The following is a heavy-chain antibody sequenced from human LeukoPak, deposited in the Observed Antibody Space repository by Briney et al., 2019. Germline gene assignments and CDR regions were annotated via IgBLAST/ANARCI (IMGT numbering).Heavy chain of an antibody. CDR3: ARVVYSLPSIYMDV. J-gene: IGHJ6*03. V-gene: IGHV4-4*07. D-gene: IGHD5-18*01. CDR2: IYTSGST. CDR1: GGSISSYY. Sequence: SETLSLTCTVSGGSISSYYWSWIRQPAGKGLEWIGRIYTSGSTNYNPSLKSRVTMSVDTSKNQFSLKLSSVTAADTAVYYCARVVYSLPSIYMDVWGKGTTVTVSS.